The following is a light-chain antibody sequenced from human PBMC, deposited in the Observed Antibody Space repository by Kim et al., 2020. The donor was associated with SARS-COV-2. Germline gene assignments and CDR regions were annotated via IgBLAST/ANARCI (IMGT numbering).Light chain of an antibody. CDR2: AAS. CDR3: QQYKSYPLT. J-gene: IGKJ4*01. Sequence: EIQMTQSPPSLSASVEDRVTITCRASDNIGKFLAWLQQRPGEAPKSLIYAASVLQSGVPSKFSGSGSGTEFIFTITSLQPEDFGVYYCQQYKSYPLTFGGGTKVDIK. CDR1: DNIGKF. V-gene: IGKV1-16*02.